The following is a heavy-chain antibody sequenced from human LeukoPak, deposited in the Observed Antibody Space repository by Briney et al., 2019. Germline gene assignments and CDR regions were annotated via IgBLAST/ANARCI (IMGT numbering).Heavy chain of an antibody. CDR3: ARGNSDYDHDY. D-gene: IGHD5-12*01. CDR2: ISTTSRYI. CDR1: GFTFSRYS. Sequence: GGSLRLSCAASGFTFSRYSMNCVRQAPGKGLEWVSSISTTSRYIYYADSVQGRFTVTRDNAKNSLSLQMNSLRADDTAVYYCARGNSDYDHDYWGQGTLVTVSS. V-gene: IGHV3-21*01. J-gene: IGHJ4*02.